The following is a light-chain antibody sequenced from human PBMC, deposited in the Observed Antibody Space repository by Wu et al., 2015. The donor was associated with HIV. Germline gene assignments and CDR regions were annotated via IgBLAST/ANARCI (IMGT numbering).Light chain of an antibody. V-gene: IGKV1-13*02. J-gene: IGKJ4*01. CDR1: QGLSSA. CDR3: LQFNSYLI. CDR2: RAS. Sequence: ASQLTQSPSSLSASIGDRVTITCRASQGLSSALTWYQQKPGKAPKLLIFRASSLGSGVPSRFSGSVSETDFTLTISNLHPEDFATYYCLQFNSYLIFGGGTKVEI.